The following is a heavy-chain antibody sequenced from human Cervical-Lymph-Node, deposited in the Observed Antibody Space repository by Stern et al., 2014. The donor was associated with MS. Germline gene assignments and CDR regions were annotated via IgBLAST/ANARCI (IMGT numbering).Heavy chain of an antibody. CDR1: GFTFETYT. Sequence: EVQLVESGGGLVKPGGSLRLSCAAAGFTFETYTMNWARQAPGKGLEWVSAITRHGSDIFYAESVKGRFTISRDIARNSLYLQINSLRAGDTAVYYCTGGNWLDKFDSWGQGTLVTVSS. CDR2: ITRHGSDI. V-gene: IGHV3-21*01. D-gene: IGHD5-12*01. CDR3: TGGNWLDKFDS. J-gene: IGHJ4*02.